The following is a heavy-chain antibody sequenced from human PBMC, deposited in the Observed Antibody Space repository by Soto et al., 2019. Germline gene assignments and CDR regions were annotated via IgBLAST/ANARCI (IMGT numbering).Heavy chain of an antibody. J-gene: IGHJ6*02. Sequence: TLSRPFTVAGVSISSISYYWGWIRQPPVKGLEWIGSIYYSGSTYYNPSLKSRVTISVDTSKNQFSLKLSSVTAADTAVYYCARHSGIGVTTDSTYYYGMDVWGQGTTVTVSS. CDR2: IYYSGST. CDR3: ARHSGIGVTTDSTYYYGMDV. CDR1: GVSISSISYY. D-gene: IGHD4-4*01. V-gene: IGHV4-39*01.